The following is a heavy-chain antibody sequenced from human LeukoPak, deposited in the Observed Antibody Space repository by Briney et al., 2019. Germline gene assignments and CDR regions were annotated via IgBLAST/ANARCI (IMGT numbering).Heavy chain of an antibody. CDR1: GGSISSSSYY. D-gene: IGHD6-6*01. Sequence: SETLSLTCTVSGGSISSSSYYWGWIRQPPGKGLEWIGSIYYSGSTHYNPSLKSRVTISVDTSKNQFSLKLSSVTAADTAVYYCARRGVTAARFVGAFDIWGQGTMVTVSS. CDR3: ARRGVTAARFVGAFDI. V-gene: IGHV4-39*01. J-gene: IGHJ3*02. CDR2: IYYSGST.